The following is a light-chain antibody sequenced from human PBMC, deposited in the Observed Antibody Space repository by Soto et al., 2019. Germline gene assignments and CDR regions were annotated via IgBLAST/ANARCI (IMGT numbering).Light chain of an antibody. J-gene: IGLJ2*01. Sequence: QSVLAQPASVSGSPGQSITMTCTGTSNDVGGYTYVSWYQQHPGKAPKLLIYEMTNRPPGVSSRFSASKSGNTASLTISGLQADDEAIYYCTSYTQSKNVVFGARTKVTV. V-gene: IGLV2-14*01. CDR2: EMT. CDR1: SNDVGGYTY. CDR3: TSYTQSKNVV.